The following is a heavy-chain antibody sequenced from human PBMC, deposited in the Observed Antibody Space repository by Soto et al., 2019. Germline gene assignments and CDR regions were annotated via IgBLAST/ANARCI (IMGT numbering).Heavy chain of an antibody. CDR2: ISAYNGNT. CDR1: GYTFTSYG. D-gene: IGHD6-13*01. CDR3: SRPRHKGDLTNIAASGTIQFDP. V-gene: IGHV1-18*01. Sequence: QVQLVQSGAEVKKPGASVKVSCKASGYTFTSYGISWVRQAPGQGLEWMGWISAYNGNTNYAQKFQGRVTMTTDTSTSTTYKDQMSLRSDDTSVYYCSRPRHKGDLTNIAASGTIQFDPWGQGTLVTVSS. J-gene: IGHJ5*02.